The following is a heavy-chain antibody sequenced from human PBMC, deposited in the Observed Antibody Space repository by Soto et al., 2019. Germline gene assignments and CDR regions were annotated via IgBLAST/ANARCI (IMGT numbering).Heavy chain of an antibody. CDR2: VSGSGGST. CDR1: GFTFSSYA. CDR3: AREIRIAAAGTPNWFDP. V-gene: IGHV3-23*01. D-gene: IGHD6-13*01. Sequence: GGSLRLSCAASGFTFSSYAMSWVRQAPGKGLEWVSAVSGSGGSTYYADSVKGRFTISRDNSKNTLYLQMNSLRAEDTAVYYCAREIRIAAAGTPNWFDPWGQGTLVTVSS. J-gene: IGHJ5*02.